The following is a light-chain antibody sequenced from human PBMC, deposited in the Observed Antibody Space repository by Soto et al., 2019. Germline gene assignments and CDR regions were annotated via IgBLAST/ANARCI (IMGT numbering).Light chain of an antibody. Sequence: QMTQSPSSLSASVGDRVTITCRASQNIGIFLNWYQQRVGKAPKLLIYATFHLHSGVPSRFSGSGSGTDFTLTISSLQPEDFATYFCQQSRNAPQTFGQGTSVEI. J-gene: IGKJ1*01. V-gene: IGKV1-39*01. CDR2: ATF. CDR3: QQSRNAPQT. CDR1: QNIGIF.